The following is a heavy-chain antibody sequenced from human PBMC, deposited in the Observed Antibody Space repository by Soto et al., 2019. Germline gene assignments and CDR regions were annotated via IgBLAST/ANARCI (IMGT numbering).Heavy chain of an antibody. D-gene: IGHD3-3*01. V-gene: IGHV5-51*01. CDR1: GCIFNHYY. CDR2: IYPGDCDS. CDR3: AKQWLVMIGLDQICFDY. Sequence: GESLKICCQGSGCIFNHYYIAGMRQLPGRGLEWVGLIYPGDCDSRYSPSFQGQVTMSVDRSTDTAYLQWSSLKASDSGIYYCAKQWLVMIGLDQICFDYRGQGTLVTVSS. J-gene: IGHJ4*02.